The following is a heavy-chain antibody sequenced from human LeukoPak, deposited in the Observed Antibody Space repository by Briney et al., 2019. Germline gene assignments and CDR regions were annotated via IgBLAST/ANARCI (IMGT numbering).Heavy chain of an antibody. D-gene: IGHD3-22*01. CDR3: AREPYDISGYGMDV. Sequence: PGGSLRLSCAASGFTFSSYSMNWVRQAPGKGLEWVSYISSSSTIYYADSVKGRFTISRDNAKNSLYLQMNSLRAEDTAVYYCAREPYDISGYGMDVWGQGTMVTVSS. J-gene: IGHJ6*02. CDR2: ISSSSTI. CDR1: GFTFSSYS. V-gene: IGHV3-48*04.